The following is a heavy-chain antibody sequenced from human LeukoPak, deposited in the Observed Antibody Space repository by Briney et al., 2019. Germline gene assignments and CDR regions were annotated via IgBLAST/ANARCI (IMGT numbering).Heavy chain of an antibody. Sequence: GGSVRLSCAASGSTFSSYSMNWVRQAPGKGLEWVSHISSSSRTTYYPDCVKGRFTIYRDNAKNALYLQMNSLRAEDTAVYYCARVLANYYMDVWGKGPTVPVSS. CDR3: ARVLANYYMDV. J-gene: IGHJ6*03. D-gene: IGHD1-26*01. CDR2: ISSSSRTT. V-gene: IGHV3-48*04. CDR1: GSTFSSYS.